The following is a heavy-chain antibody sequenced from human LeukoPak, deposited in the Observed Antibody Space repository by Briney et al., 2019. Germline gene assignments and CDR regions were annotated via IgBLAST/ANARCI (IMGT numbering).Heavy chain of an antibody. CDR1: GYTFTDYY. J-gene: IGHJ4*02. D-gene: IGHD5-12*01. Sequence: ASVKVSCKASGYTFTDYYIYWVRQAPGQGLEWMGWINPNSGCTNYPQKFPGRVTMIRDTSISTAYMELSRLTADDTAVYYCAGAVKSGYVLLGFDYWGQGTLVTVSS. CDR3: AGAVKSGYVLLGFDY. V-gene: IGHV1-2*02. CDR2: INPNSGCT.